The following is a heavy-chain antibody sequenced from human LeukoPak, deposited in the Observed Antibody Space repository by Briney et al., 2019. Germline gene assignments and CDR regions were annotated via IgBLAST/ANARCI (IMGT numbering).Heavy chain of an antibody. Sequence: LSGGSLRLSCAASGFTVSSNYMSWVRQAPGKGLEWVSVIYSGGSTYYADSVKGRFTISRDNSKNTLYLQMSSLRAEDTAVYYCAKVKVVGYSTFDYWGQGALVTVSS. CDR1: GFTVSSNY. V-gene: IGHV3-66*01. CDR3: AKVKVVGYSTFDY. D-gene: IGHD2-8*01. J-gene: IGHJ4*02. CDR2: IYSGGST.